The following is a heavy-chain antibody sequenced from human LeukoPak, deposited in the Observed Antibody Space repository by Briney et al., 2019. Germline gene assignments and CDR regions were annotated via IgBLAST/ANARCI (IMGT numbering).Heavy chain of an antibody. CDR1: GGSFSGYY. CDR3: ARGDYGSGSYGY. Sequence: SETLSLTCAVYGGSFSGYYWSWIRQPPGKGLGWIGEINHSGSTNYNPSLKSRVTISVDRSKNQFSLKLSSVTAADTAVYYCARGDYGSGSYGYWGQGTLVTVSS. CDR2: INHSGST. V-gene: IGHV4-34*01. D-gene: IGHD3-10*01. J-gene: IGHJ4*02.